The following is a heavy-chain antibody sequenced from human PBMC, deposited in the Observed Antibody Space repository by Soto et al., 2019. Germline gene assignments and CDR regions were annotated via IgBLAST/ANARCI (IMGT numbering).Heavy chain of an antibody. CDR2: INAGNGNT. D-gene: IGHD6-13*01. CDR3: AGRGVAAAGKIPPDDAFDI. Sequence: QVQLVQSGAEVKKPGASVKVSCKASGYTFTSYAMHWVRQAPGQRLEWMGWINAGNGNTKYSQKFQGRVTITRDTSASTAYMELSSLRSEDTAVYYCAGRGVAAAGKIPPDDAFDIWGQGTMVTVSS. CDR1: GYTFTSYA. J-gene: IGHJ3*02. V-gene: IGHV1-3*01.